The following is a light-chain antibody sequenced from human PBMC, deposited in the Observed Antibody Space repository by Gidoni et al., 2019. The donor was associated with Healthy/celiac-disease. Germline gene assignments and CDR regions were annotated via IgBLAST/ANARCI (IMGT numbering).Light chain of an antibody. CDR3: CSYSVSRV. J-gene: IGLJ3*02. CDR2: EGS. Sequence: QSDLTQPATVSGSAGQSITISCTGTSSHVGSYNLVSCDQQPPGHVPKLIIYEGSKRPSGVSNRFSGSKSGNTSSLTISGLQADDESYYYCCSYSVSRVFGGWTKLTVL. CDR1: SSHVGSYNL. V-gene: IGLV2-23*01.